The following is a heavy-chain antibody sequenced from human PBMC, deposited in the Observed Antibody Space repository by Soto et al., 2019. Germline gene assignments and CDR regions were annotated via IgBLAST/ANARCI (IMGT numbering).Heavy chain of an antibody. Sequence: ASVKVSCKASGYTFTGYYMHWVRQAPGQGLEWMGWINPNSGGTNYAQKFQGWVTMTRDTSISTAYMELSRLRSDDTAVYYCARELSGRGKGYYYYGMDVWGQGTTVTVS. CDR1: GYTFTGYY. D-gene: IGHD3-16*01. CDR3: ARELSGRGKGYYYYGMDV. J-gene: IGHJ6*02. CDR2: INPNSGGT. V-gene: IGHV1-2*04.